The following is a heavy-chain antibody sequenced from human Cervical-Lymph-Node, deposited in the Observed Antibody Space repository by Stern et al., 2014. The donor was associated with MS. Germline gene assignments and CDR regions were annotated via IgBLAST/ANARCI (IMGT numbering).Heavy chain of an antibody. J-gene: IGHJ4*02. D-gene: IGHD1-26*01. CDR2: ITPVFGTT. Sequence: VQLVESGAEVKKPGSSVKVSCKASGDTFSSYAINWVRQVPGQGLEWMGGITPVFGTTNYAQKFHGRVTITADKSTNTAYMELMTLRSEDTAVYYCARGGGLVGYFDYWGQGTLVSVSS. V-gene: IGHV1-69*06. CDR1: GDTFSSYA. CDR3: ARGGGLVGYFDY.